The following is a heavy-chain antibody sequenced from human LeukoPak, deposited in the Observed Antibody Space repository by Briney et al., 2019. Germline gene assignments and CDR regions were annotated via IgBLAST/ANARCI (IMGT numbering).Heavy chain of an antibody. J-gene: IGHJ4*02. CDR1: GGSISSYY. CDR2: IYYSGGT. D-gene: IGHD3-22*01. Sequence: SETLSLTCTVSGGSISSYYWSWIRQPPGKGLEWIGYIYYSGGTNYNPSLKSRVTISVDTSENQFSLKLSSVTAADTAVYYCVGSHYYDSSGYSGYFDYWGQGTLVTVSS. V-gene: IGHV4-59*01. CDR3: VGSHYYDSSGYSGYFDY.